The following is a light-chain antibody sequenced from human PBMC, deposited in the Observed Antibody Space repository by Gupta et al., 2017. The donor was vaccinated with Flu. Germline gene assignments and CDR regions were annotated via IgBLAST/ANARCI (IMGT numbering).Light chain of an antibody. Sequence: QTVVTQEPSLTVSPGGTVTLTCTSSTGAVTRDNYPIWFQRKPGQVPRALINDTSDRNFWTPARFSGSRLGGRATLTVSRVQPEDEAEYYCLLYFGGNQPYVFGTGTKVTVL. CDR3: LLYFGGNQPYV. CDR1: TGAVTRDNY. CDR2: DTS. V-gene: IGLV7-43*01. J-gene: IGLJ1*01.